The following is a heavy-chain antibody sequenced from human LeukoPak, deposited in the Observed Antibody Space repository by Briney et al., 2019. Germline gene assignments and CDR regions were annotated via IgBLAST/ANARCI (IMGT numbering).Heavy chain of an antibody. CDR1: GFTFDSRA. CDR2: ISGSGGST. J-gene: IGHJ4*02. D-gene: IGHD1-26*01. V-gene: IGHV3-23*01. Sequence: GGSLRLSCAASGFTFDSRAMSWVRQAPGKGLEWVSAISGSGGSTYYADSVKGRFTISRDNSRNTLYLQMNSLRAEDTAVYYCAKDLSYYLTEFDYWGQGTLVTVSS. CDR3: AKDLSYYLTEFDY.